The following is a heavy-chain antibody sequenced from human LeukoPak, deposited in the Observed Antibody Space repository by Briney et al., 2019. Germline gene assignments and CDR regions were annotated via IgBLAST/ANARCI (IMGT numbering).Heavy chain of an antibody. V-gene: IGHV3-23*01. Sequence: GGSLRLSCAASGFTFSSYAMHWVRQAPGKGLEWVAAISGSGGSTYYADSVKGRFTISRDNSKNTLYLQMNSLRAEDTAVYYCAKFGDFYDFWSGYFPYYFDYWGQGTLVTVSS. CDR3: AKFGDFYDFWSGYFPYYFDY. CDR2: ISGSGGST. CDR1: GFTFSSYA. D-gene: IGHD3-3*01. J-gene: IGHJ4*02.